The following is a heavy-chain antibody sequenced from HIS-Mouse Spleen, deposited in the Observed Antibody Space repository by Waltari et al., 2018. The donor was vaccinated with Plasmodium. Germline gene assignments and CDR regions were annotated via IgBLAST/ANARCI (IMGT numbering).Heavy chain of an antibody. D-gene: IGHD3-10*01. CDR1: GGSFSGYY. Sequence: QVQLQQWGAGLLKPSETLSLTCAVYGGSFSGYYWGWIRQPPGKGLEWIGEINHSGSTNYNPSLKSRGTISVDTSKNQFSLKLSSVTAADTAVYYCASSGSGSYYYWGQGTLVTVSS. CDR2: INHSGST. V-gene: IGHV4-34*01. J-gene: IGHJ4*02. CDR3: ASSGSGSYYY.